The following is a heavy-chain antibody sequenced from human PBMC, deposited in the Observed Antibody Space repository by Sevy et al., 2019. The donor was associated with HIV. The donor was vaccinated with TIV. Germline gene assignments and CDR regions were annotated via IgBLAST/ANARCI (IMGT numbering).Heavy chain of an antibody. CDR2: FDPEDGET. Sequence: ASVKVSCKVSGYTLTEFSMHWVRQAPGKGLEWMGTFDPEDGETIYAQKFQGRVTMTEDTSTDTAYMELSSLRSKDTAVYYCATTKDYYDSSGYPFDYWGQGTLVTVSS. CDR3: ATTKDYYDSSGYPFDY. D-gene: IGHD3-22*01. J-gene: IGHJ4*02. V-gene: IGHV1-24*01. CDR1: GYTLTEFS.